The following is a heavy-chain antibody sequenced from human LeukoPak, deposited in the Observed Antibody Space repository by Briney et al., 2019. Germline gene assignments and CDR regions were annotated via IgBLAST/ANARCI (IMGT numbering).Heavy chain of an antibody. D-gene: IGHD6-19*01. V-gene: IGHV3-48*04. CDR3: ARESSGWYGVDY. CDR1: GFTFNRDW. CDR2: ISTTSNTI. J-gene: IGHJ4*02. Sequence: GGSLRLSCAASGFTFNRDWTAWVRQAPGKGLEWVSYISTTSNTIYYADSVKGRFTISRDNAKNSLYLQMNSLRADDTAVYYCARESSGWYGVDYWGQGTLVTVSS.